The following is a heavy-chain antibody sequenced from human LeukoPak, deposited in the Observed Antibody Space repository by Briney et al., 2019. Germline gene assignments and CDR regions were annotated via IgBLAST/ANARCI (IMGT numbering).Heavy chain of an antibody. J-gene: IGHJ4*02. V-gene: IGHV2-5*01. Sequence: SGPTLVNPKQTLTLTCTFSWFSLSTSGVGVGWIRQPSVKALEGFALNYGNDDKRYSPSLKSRLTITKHPSKDQVVITMTNRHPVDTASYYCEHRPAAPAIFDYWGQGTLVTVSS. CDR2: NYGNDDK. D-gene: IGHD2-21*02. CDR1: WFSLSTSGVG. CDR3: EHRPAAPAIFDY.